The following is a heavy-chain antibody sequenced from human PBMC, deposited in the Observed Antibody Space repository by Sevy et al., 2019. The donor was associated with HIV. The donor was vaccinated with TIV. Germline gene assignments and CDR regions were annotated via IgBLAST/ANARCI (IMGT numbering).Heavy chain of an antibody. D-gene: IGHD3-3*01. CDR3: ARESYDFWTGRVDYDYGMDV. V-gene: IGHV1-2*02. CDR2: INPKSGAT. CDR1: GYTFSDSGYY. Sequence: ASVKVSCKASGYTFSDSGYYVHWVRQAPGQGLEWMGWINPKSGATNYAQKFQGRVTMTRDMSVSTANMELNRLTSDDTAVYYCARESYDFWTGRVDYDYGMDVWGQGTTVTVSS. J-gene: IGHJ6*02.